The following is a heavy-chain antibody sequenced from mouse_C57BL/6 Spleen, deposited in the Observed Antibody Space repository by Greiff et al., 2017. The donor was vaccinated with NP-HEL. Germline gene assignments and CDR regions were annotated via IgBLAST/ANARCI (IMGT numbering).Heavy chain of an antibody. V-gene: IGHV1-42*01. CDR2: INPSTGGT. J-gene: IGHJ1*03. CDR1: GYSFTGYY. CDR3: ARHDWYFDV. Sequence: VQLQQSGPELVKPGASVKISCKASGYSFTGYYMNWVKQSPEKSLEWIGEINPSTGGTTYNQKFKAKATLTVDKSSSTAYMQLKSLTSEDSAVYYCARHDWYFDVWGTGTTVTVSS.